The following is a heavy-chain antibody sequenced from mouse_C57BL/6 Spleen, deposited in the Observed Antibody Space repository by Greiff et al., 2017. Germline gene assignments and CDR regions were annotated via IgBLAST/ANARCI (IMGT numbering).Heavy chain of an antibody. CDR1: GFSLTSYG. CDR3: ASEAY. J-gene: IGHJ3*01. CDR2: IWGVGST. Sequence: VQLQESGPGLVAPSQSLSITCTVSGFSLTSYGVDWVRQSPGKGLEWLGVIWGVGSTNYYSDLKSRLSISKDNSKSQVFLKMSSLQTDDTAMYYCASEAYWGQGTLVTVSA. V-gene: IGHV2-6*01.